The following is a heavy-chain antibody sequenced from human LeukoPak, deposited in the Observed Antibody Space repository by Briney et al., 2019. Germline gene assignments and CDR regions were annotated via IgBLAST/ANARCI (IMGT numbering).Heavy chain of an antibody. Sequence: GGSLRLSCAASGFTFSSYAMSWVRQAPGKAPEWVSGISGSGGSTYYADSVKGTFTLSRDNSKNTVYLQMNSLRVEDTAMYYCASISDLLYYFDSWGQGTLVTVSS. CDR2: ISGSGGST. V-gene: IGHV3-23*01. J-gene: IGHJ4*02. CDR3: ASISDLLYYFDS. CDR1: GFTFSSYA.